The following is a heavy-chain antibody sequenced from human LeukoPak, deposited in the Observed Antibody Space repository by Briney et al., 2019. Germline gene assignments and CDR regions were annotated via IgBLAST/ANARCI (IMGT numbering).Heavy chain of an antibody. D-gene: IGHD6-13*01. V-gene: IGHV3-48*02. CDR2: ISSSSTI. CDR1: GFTFSSYS. Sequence: GGSLRLSCAASGFTFSSYSMNWVRQAPGKGLEWVSYISSSSTIYYADSVKGRFTISRDNAKNSLYLQMNSLRDEDTAVYYCARDRYSSSWQGGNWFDPWGQGTLVTVSS. J-gene: IGHJ5*02. CDR3: ARDRYSSSWQGGNWFDP.